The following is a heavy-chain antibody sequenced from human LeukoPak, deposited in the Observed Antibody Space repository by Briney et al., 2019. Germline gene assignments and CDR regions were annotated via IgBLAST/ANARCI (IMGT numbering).Heavy chain of an antibody. CDR2: FDPEDGET. J-gene: IGHJ4*02. V-gene: IGHV1-24*01. D-gene: IGHD5-18*01. CDR1: GYTLTELS. Sequence: ASVKVSCKVSGYTLTELSMHWVRQAPGKGLEWMGGFDPEDGETIYARKFQGRVTMTEDTSTDTAYMELSSLRSEDTAVYYCATPEGYSYGGINFDYWGQGTLVTVSS. CDR3: ATPEGYSYGGINFDY.